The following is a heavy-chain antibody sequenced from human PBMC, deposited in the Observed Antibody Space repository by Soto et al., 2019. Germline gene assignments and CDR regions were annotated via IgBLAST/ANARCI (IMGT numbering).Heavy chain of an antibody. V-gene: IGHV5-51*03. D-gene: IGHD3-16*01. J-gene: IGHJ6*02. CDR2: IYPADSDT. CDR3: ARVGGPPGHYFYYGIDV. CDR1: GYSFTSYW. Sequence: EVQLVQSGAEVKKPGESLKISCKGSGYSFTSYWIAWVRQMPGKGLEWMGIIYPADSDTRYSPSFQGQVTISADKSISTAYLQWSSLKASHTAMYYCARVGGPPGHYFYYGIDVWGQGTTVTVSS.